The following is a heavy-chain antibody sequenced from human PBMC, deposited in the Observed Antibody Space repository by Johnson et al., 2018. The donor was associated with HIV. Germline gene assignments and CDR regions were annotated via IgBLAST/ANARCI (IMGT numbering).Heavy chain of an antibody. Sequence: VQLVESGGGLVQPGGSLRLSCAASGFIFSSYAMHWVRQAPGKGLEWVANIKQDGSEQYYVDSMKGRFTISRDNARNSLYLQMNSLRAEDTALYYCARGKGAAVGLDAFDIWGQGTMVTVSS. CDR3: ARGKGAAVGLDAFDI. D-gene: IGHD6-13*01. J-gene: IGHJ3*02. V-gene: IGHV3-7*05. CDR2: IKQDGSEQ. CDR1: GFIFSSYA.